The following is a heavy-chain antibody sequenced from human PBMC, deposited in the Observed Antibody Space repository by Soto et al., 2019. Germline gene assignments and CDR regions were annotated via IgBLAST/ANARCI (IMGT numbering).Heavy chain of an antibody. Sequence: SQTLSLTCAISGDSVSSNSAAWNWIRQSPSRGLEWLGRTYYRSKWYNDYAVSVKSRITINPDTSKNQFSLQLNSVTPEDTAVYYCARDLPSGSYGALSHGTDVRGQGPTVTVSS. D-gene: IGHD1-26*01. CDR1: GDSVSSNSAA. CDR2: TYYRSKWYN. J-gene: IGHJ6*02. V-gene: IGHV6-1*01. CDR3: ARDLPSGSYGALSHGTDV.